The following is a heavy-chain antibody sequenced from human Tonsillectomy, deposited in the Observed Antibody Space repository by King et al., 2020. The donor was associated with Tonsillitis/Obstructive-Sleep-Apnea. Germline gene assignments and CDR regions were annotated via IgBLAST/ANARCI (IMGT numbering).Heavy chain of an antibody. CDR1: GFTFDDYT. CDR3: AKDGDFGVVADY. Sequence: QLVQSGGVVVQPGGSLRLSCAASGFTFDDYTMHCVRQAPGTGLEWVSLISWYGGSTYSADSVKGRFTISRDNSKNSLSLQMNSLRTEDTALYYCAKDGDFGVVADYWGQGTLVTVSS. V-gene: IGHV3-43*01. D-gene: IGHD3-3*01. J-gene: IGHJ4*02. CDR2: ISWYGGST.